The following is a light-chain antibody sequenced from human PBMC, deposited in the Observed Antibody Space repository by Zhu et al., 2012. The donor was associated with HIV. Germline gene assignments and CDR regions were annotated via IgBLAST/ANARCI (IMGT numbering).Light chain of an antibody. CDR3: QQYDNGLS. CDR1: QSVSSN. V-gene: IGKV3-15*01. J-gene: IGKJ4*01. CDR2: GAS. Sequence: EIVMTQSPATLSVSPGKRATLSCRASQSVSSNLAWYQQKPGQAPRLLIYGASTRATGIPARFGGSGSGTEFTLSISSLQSEDVAVYYCQQYDNGLSFGGGTKVEI.